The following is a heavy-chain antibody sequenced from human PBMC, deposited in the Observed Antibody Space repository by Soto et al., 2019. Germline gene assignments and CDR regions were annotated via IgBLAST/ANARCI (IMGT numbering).Heavy chain of an antibody. CDR2: IYHSGST. J-gene: IGHJ4*02. CDR1: GGSISSGGYS. CDR3: ARGYGRNFDY. D-gene: IGHD5-18*01. V-gene: IGHV4-30-2*01. Sequence: SETLSLTCAVSGGSISSGGYSWSWIRQPPGKGLEWIGYIYHSGSTNYNPSLKSRVTISVDTSKNQFSLRLSSVTAADTAVYYCARGYGRNFDYWGQGTLVTVSS.